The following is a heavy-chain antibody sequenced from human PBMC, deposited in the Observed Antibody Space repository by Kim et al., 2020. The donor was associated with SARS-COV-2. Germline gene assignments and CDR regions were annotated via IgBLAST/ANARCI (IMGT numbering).Heavy chain of an antibody. V-gene: IGHV4-30-2*04. Sequence: GSTYNTPSLKRRVTISVDTSKNQFALKLSSVTAADTAVYYCARDQNGMDVWGQGTTVTVSS. J-gene: IGHJ6*02. CDR3: ARDQNGMDV. CDR2: GST.